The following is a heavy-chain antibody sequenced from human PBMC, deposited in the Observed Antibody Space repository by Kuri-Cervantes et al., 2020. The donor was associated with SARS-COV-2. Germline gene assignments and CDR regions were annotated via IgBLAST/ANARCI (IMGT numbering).Heavy chain of an antibody. CDR1: GYTFTSYG. J-gene: IGHJ6*04. V-gene: IGHV1-2*02. Sequence: ASVKVSCKASGYTFTSYGISWVRQAPGQGLEWMGWINPNSGGTNYAQKFQGRVTMTRDTSISTAYMELSRLRSDDTAVYYCARAYCSSTSCYEDVWGKGTTVTVSS. D-gene: IGHD2-2*01. CDR3: ARAYCSSTSCYEDV. CDR2: INPNSGGT.